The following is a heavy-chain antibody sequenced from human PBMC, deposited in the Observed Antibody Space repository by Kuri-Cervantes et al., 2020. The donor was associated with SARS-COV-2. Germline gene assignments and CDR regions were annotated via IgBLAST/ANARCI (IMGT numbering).Heavy chain of an antibody. CDR1: GYTFTSYY. CDR3: ARYRIQLWEDYYYYYGMDV. CDR2: INPSGGST. D-gene: IGHD5-18*01. Sequence: ASVKVSCKASGYTFTSYYMHWVRQAPGQGLEWMGIINPSGGSTSYAQKFQGRVTMTRDTSTSTVYMELSSLRAEDTAVYYCARYRIQLWEDYYYYYGMDVWGQGTTVTVSS. V-gene: IGHV1-46*01. J-gene: IGHJ6*02.